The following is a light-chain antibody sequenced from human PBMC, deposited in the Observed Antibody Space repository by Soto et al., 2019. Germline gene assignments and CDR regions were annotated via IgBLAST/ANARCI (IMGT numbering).Light chain of an antibody. CDR3: SSYTTSNTRQIV. J-gene: IGLJ1*01. CDR2: DVT. CDR1: SSDVGGYNY. Sequence: SVLTQPASVSGSPGQSITISCTGTSSDVGGYNYVSWYQHHPGKAPKLIIYDVTNRPSGVSNPFSGSKSGNTASLTISGLQPKDEADYYCSSYTTSNTRQIVFGTGTKVTVL. V-gene: IGLV2-14*03.